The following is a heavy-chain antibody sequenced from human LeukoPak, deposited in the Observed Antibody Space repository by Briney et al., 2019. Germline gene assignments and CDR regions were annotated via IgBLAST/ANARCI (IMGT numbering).Heavy chain of an antibody. Sequence: TSETLSLTCAVYGGSFSGYYWSWIRQPPGKGLEWIGSIYSSGSTYYNPSLKSRVTISVHTSNNQFSLILSSVTAADTAVYYCARLPYSSSWYGIYYFDYWGQGTLVTVSS. D-gene: IGHD6-13*01. CDR1: GGSFSGYY. V-gene: IGHV4-34*01. CDR2: IYSSGST. CDR3: ARLPYSSSWYGIYYFDY. J-gene: IGHJ4*02.